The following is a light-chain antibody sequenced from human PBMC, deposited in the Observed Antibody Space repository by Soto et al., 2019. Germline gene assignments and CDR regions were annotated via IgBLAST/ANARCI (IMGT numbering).Light chain of an antibody. CDR2: DVS. J-gene: IGLJ1*01. V-gene: IGLV2-11*01. CDR1: TSNFVGDKY. Sequence: QSALTQPRSVSGSPGQSVTISCTGTTSNFVGDKYVAWYQQHPGKAPRLMIYDVSKRPSGVPDRFSGSKSGNTASLTISGLQAEDEADYYCCSYVGNYIYVFGTGTKVTVL. CDR3: CSYVGNYIYV.